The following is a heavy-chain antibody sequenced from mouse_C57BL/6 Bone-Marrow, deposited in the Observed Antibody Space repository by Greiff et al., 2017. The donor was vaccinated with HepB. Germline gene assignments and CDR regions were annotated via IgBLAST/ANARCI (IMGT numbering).Heavy chain of an antibody. CDR2: INPSNGGT. J-gene: IGHJ2*01. CDR1: GYTFTSYW. D-gene: IGHD1-1*01. CDR3: AREGIYYYGSSDY. V-gene: IGHV1-53*01. Sequence: QVQLQQPVTELVKPGASVKLSCKASGYTFTSYWMHWVKQRPGQGLEWIGNINPSNGGTNYNEKFKSKATLTVDKSSSTAYMQLSSLTSEDAAVYYCAREGIYYYGSSDYWGQGTTLTVSS.